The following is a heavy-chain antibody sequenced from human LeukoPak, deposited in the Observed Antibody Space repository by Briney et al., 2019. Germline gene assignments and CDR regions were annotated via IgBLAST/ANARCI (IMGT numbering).Heavy chain of an antibody. Sequence: ASVKVSCKAPGYTFTHHGISWVRQAPGQGLEWMGWISCYNGDTIYAQNVQGRVTMTTDASTRTVYIELRNLGSDDTAIYYCARDPSNSSGYHAHFDSWGQGTLVTVSS. CDR1: GYTFTHHG. V-gene: IGHV1-18*01. CDR3: ARDPSNSSGYHAHFDS. CDR2: ISCYNGDT. J-gene: IGHJ4*02. D-gene: IGHD3-22*01.